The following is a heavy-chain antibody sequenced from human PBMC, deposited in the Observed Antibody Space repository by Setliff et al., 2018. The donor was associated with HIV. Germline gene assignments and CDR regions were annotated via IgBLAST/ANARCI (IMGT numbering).Heavy chain of an antibody. V-gene: IGHV1-2*02. CDR3: ALANIVSTARWNH. CDR2: FDPQDGET. D-gene: IGHD3-16*02. J-gene: IGHJ5*02. CDR1: GGTFDSYA. Sequence: ASVKVSCKASGGTFDSYAISWVRQAPGKGLEWMGYFDPQDGETVYAQKFQGRVTMTRDTSTSTVYMDLNRLTYDDTAVYFCALANIVSTARWNHWGRGTLVTVSS.